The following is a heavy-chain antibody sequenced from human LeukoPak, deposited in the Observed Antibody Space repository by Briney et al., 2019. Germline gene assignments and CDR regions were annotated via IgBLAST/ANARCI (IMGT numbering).Heavy chain of an antibody. CDR1: GFTLSNYW. V-gene: IGHV3-74*01. CDR2: INADGSST. J-gene: IGHJ3*01. CDR3: ARVIGWDEPFDL. Sequence: GGSLRLSCSASGFTLSNYWIHWVRQAPGKGLVWVSRINADGSSTNYADSVRGRFTVSRDNAKNTLYLQMNSLRVEDTAVYYCARVIGWDEPFDLWGHGTLVTVSS. D-gene: IGHD1-26*01.